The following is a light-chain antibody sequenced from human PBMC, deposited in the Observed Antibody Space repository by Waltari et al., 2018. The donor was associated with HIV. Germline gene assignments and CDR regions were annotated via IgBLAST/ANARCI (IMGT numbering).Light chain of an antibody. Sequence: QSVLTQPPSVSGAPGQSVSISCTGTTSNLETPYDVPWYQQLPGAVPKLLVYGNNNRPSGVPARFSGSKSGTSASLAITGLQSEDEAFYYCQSYDSSLTAVIFGGGTKLTVL. CDR2: GNN. CDR1: TSNLETPYD. V-gene: IGLV1-40*01. CDR3: QSYDSSLTAVI. J-gene: IGLJ2*01.